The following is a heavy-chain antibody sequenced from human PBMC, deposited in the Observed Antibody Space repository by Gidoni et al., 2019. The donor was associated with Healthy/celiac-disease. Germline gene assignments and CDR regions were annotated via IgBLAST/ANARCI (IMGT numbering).Heavy chain of an antibody. CDR1: GFTFSSYS. V-gene: IGHV3-21*01. Sequence: EVQLVESGGGLVRPGGSLRPACAADGFTFSSYSMNWVRQAPGKGLEWVSSISSSSGYIYYADSVKGRFTISRDNAKNSLYLQMNSLRAEDTAVYYCARVRYSYYGMDVWGQGTTVTVSS. J-gene: IGHJ6*02. CDR3: ARVRYSYYGMDV. D-gene: IGHD2-15*01. CDR2: ISSSSGYI.